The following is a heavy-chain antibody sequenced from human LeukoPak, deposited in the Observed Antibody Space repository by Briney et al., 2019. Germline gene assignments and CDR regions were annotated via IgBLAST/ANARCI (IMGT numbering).Heavy chain of an antibody. D-gene: IGHD6-6*01. Sequence: PSETLSLTCAVYGGSFSGYYWSWIRQPPGKGLEWIGEINHSGSTNYNPSLKSRVTISVDTSKNQFSLKLSSVTAADTAVHYCAREGLGEAFDIWGQGTMVTVSS. CDR3: AREGLGEAFDI. J-gene: IGHJ3*02. CDR1: GGSFSGYY. CDR2: INHSGST. V-gene: IGHV4-34*01.